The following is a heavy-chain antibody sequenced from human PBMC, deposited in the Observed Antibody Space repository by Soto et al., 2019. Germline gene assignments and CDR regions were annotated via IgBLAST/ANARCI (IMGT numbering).Heavy chain of an antibody. CDR3: ARDAISCSGGSCYLHRSWFDP. CDR2: INPSGGST. D-gene: IGHD2-15*01. J-gene: IGHJ5*02. V-gene: IGHV1-46*01. Sequence: ASVKVSCTESGYTFTIYYMHWVRQAPGQGLEWMGIINPSGGSTSYAQKFQGRVTMTRDTSTSTVYMELSSLRSEDTAVYYCARDAISCSGGSCYLHRSWFDPWGQGTLVTVSS. CDR1: GYTFTIYY.